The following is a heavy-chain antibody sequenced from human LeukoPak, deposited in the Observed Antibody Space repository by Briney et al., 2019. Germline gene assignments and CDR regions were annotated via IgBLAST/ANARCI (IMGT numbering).Heavy chain of an antibody. CDR2: IDLSSSTI. J-gene: IGHJ6*02. V-gene: IGHV3-11*01. Sequence: GGSLRLSCTASGSTFSGHYASWIRQTPEKGLEWISYIDLSSSTIYYADSVKGRFTISRDNARNSVYLQMNSLRAEDTAVYYCARGHYGLDVWGQGTTVTVSS. CDR1: GSTFSGHY. CDR3: ARGHYGLDV.